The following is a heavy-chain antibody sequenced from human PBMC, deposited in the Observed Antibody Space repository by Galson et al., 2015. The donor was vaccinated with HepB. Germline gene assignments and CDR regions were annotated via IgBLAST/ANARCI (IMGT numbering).Heavy chain of an antibody. CDR1: GGSISSGCYY. D-gene: IGHD3-16*02. V-gene: IGHV4-31*03. CDR3: ARGGSDYVWGSYRFDY. J-gene: IGHJ4*02. CDR2: IYYSGST. Sequence: TLSLTCTVSGGSISSGCYYWSWIRQYPGKGLEWIGYIYYSGSTYYNPSLKSRVTISVDTSKNQFSLKLSSVTAADTAVYYCARGGSDYVWGSYRFDYWGQGTLVTVSS.